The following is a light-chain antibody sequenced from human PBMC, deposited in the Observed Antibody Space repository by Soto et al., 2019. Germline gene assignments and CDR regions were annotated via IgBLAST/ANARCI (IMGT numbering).Light chain of an antibody. CDR2: DVS. Sequence: QAVLTQPRSVSGSPGQSVTISCTGTSSDVGDYNYVSWYQQHPGKTPILMIYDVSKRPSGVPDRLSGSKSGNTPSLTISGLQAEDEADYYCCSYAGTYPHVVFGGGTKVTVL. V-gene: IGLV2-11*01. J-gene: IGLJ2*01. CDR1: SSDVGDYNY. CDR3: CSYAGTYPHVV.